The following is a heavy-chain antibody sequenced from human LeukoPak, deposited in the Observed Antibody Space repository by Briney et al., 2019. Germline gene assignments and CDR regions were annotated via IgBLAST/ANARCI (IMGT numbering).Heavy chain of an antibody. D-gene: IGHD4-11*01. J-gene: IGHJ4*02. Sequence: PSETLSLTCTVSGGSISSYFWSWIRQPPGKGLEWIGYIYYNGSTNYHPSLKSRVTISVDTSKNQFSLKLSSVTAADTAVYYCARNLGTVTTYWGQGTLVTVSS. CDR2: IYYNGST. CDR1: GGSISSYF. CDR3: ARNLGTVTTY. V-gene: IGHV4-59*12.